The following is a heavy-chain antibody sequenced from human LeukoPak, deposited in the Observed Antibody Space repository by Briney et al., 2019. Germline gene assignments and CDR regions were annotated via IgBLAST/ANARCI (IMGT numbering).Heavy chain of an antibody. Sequence: GGSLRLSCAAPGFIFGGYAMHWVRQAPGKGLQWLAVISYDGGKTYYADSVEGRFTISRDNSKSTVYLEINSLRSEDTAIYYCARGFNDFWSGSQLEYWGQGTLVTVSS. CDR3: ARGFNDFWSGSQLEY. CDR2: ISYDGGKT. J-gene: IGHJ4*02. D-gene: IGHD3-3*01. V-gene: IGHV3-30-3*01. CDR1: GFIFGGYA.